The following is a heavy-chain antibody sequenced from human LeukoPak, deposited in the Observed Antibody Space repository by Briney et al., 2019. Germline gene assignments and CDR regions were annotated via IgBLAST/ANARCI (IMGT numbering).Heavy chain of an antibody. CDR2: IYHSGST. J-gene: IGHJ3*02. Sequence: SETLSLTCAVSGGSISSSNWWSWVRQPPGKGLEWIGEIYHSGSTNYNPSLKSRVTISVDKSKNQFSLKLSSVTAADTAVYYCARDYGGNSGTFDIWGQGTMVTVSS. V-gene: IGHV4-4*02. CDR3: ARDYGGNSGTFDI. CDR1: GGSISSSNW. D-gene: IGHD4-23*01.